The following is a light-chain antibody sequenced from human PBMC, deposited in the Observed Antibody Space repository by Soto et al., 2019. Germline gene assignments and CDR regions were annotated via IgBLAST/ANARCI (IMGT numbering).Light chain of an antibody. J-gene: IGLJ2*01. Sequence: QSVLTQPASVSGSPGQSITISCTGTISDVGGYNYVSWYQQHPGKAPKLMIYDVSNRPSGVSNRFSGSKSGNTASLTISGLQAEDEADYYCSSYTSSSTPLVFGGGTKLTVL. V-gene: IGLV2-14*01. CDR1: ISDVGGYNY. CDR2: DVS. CDR3: SSYTSSSTPLV.